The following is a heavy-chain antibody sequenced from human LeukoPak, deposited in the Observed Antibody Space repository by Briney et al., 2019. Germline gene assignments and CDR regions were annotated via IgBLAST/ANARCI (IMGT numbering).Heavy chain of an antibody. J-gene: IGHJ5*02. CDR1: GGSISSGDYY. CDR3: ARVIPAAIFAVDWFDH. V-gene: IGHV4-30-4*01. Sequence: SETLSLTCTVSGGSISSGDYYWSWLRQPPGKGLEWVGYIYYSGSTYYNPSLKSRVTISVDTSKNQFSLKLSSVTAADTAVYYCARVIPAAIFAVDWFDHWGQGTLVTVSS. CDR2: IYYSGST. D-gene: IGHD2-2*01.